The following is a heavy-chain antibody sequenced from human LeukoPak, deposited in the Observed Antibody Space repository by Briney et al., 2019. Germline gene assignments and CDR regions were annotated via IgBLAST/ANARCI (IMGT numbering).Heavy chain of an antibody. D-gene: IGHD4-11*01. CDR1: GFTFNSYG. CDR3: ARGLPPVMKYYFDY. V-gene: IGHV3-33*01. Sequence: GGSLRLSCAASGFTFNSYGMHWVRLAPGKGLEWVAVMWYDGSNKYYADSVKGRFTISRDDSKNTLYLQMDSLRAEDTAMYYCARGLPPVMKYYFDYWGQGTLVTVSS. J-gene: IGHJ4*02. CDR2: MWYDGSNK.